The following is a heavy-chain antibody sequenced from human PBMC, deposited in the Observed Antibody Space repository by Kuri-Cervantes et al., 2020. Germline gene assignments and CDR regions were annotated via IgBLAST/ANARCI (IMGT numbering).Heavy chain of an antibody. D-gene: IGHD1-20*01. J-gene: IGHJ5*02. V-gene: IGHV1-2*02. CDR1: GYTFTGYY. Sequence: ASVKVSCKASGYTFTGYYMHWVRQAPGQGLEWMGWINPNSGGTNYAQKFQGRVTMTRDTSISTAYMELSGLRSDDTAVHYCARDNLDLEGRPFDPWGQGTLVTSPQ. CDR2: INPNSGGT. CDR3: ARDNLDLEGRPFDP.